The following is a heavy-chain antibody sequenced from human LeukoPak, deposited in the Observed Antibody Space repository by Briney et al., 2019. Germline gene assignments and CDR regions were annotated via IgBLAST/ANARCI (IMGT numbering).Heavy chain of an antibody. J-gene: IGHJ4*02. V-gene: IGHV1-2*06. CDR2: INPNSGGT. Sequence: ASVKVSXEASGYTFTGYYMHWVRQAPGQGLEWMGRINPNSGGTNYAQKFQGRVTMTRDTSISTAYMELSRLRSDDTAVYYCATDVYSGSYYAANDYWGQGTLVTVSS. CDR1: GYTFTGYY. D-gene: IGHD1-26*01. CDR3: ATDVYSGSYYAANDY.